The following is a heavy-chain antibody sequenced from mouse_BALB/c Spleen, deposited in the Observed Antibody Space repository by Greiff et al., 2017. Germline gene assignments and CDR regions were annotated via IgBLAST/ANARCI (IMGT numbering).Heavy chain of an antibody. J-gene: IGHJ4*01. CDR3: ARGGGYGSSYAAMDY. Sequence: DVQLVESGGGLVKPGGSLKLSCAASGFTFSSYAMSWVRQTPEKRLEWVASISSGGSTYYPDSVKGRFTISRDNARNILYLQMSSLRSEDTAMYYCARGGGYGSSYAAMDYWGQGTSVTVSS. V-gene: IGHV5-6-5*01. CDR2: ISSGGST. CDR1: GFTFSSYA. D-gene: IGHD1-1*01.